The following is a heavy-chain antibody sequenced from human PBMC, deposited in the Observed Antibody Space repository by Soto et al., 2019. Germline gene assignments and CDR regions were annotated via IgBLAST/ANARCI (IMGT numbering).Heavy chain of an antibody. Sequence: QVQLVQSAAELKKPGASVNVSCMTSGYTFTTYDNTWVRQAPGQGLEWMGWINGYSGTTDYAQKFQGRATMTTDTSRGIAFMELSRLNFDDTGVYFCARKMSGWPKFDWWGQGTLVTVSS. CDR2: INGYSGTT. V-gene: IGHV1-18*04. D-gene: IGHD6-19*01. J-gene: IGHJ4*02. CDR3: ARKMSGWPKFDW. CDR1: GYTFTTYD.